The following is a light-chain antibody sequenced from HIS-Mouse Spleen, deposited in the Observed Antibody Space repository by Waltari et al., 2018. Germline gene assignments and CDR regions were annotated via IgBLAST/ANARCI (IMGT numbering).Light chain of an antibody. CDR1: ALPKKY. Sequence: SYELTQPPSVSVSPGQTARITCSGDALPKKYAYWYQEKSGQAPVLVIYEDSKRPSGTPERLSGCSTGTVATLTISGAQVEDEADYYCYSTDSSGNHRVFGGGTKLTVL. V-gene: IGLV3-10*01. J-gene: IGLJ2*01. CDR2: EDS. CDR3: YSTDSSGNHRV.